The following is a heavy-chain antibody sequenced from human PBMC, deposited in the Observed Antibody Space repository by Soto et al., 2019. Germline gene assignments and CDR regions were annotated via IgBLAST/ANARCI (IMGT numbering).Heavy chain of an antibody. Sequence: ASETLSLTCTVSGGSISSGDYYWSWIRQPPGKGLEWIGYIYYSGSTYYNPSLKSRVTISVDTSKNQFSLKLSSVTAADTAVYYCARVIVVVPAAIRAVAFDIWGQGTMVTVSS. D-gene: IGHD2-2*02. CDR3: ARVIVVVPAAIRAVAFDI. CDR2: IYYSGST. CDR1: GGSISSGDYY. V-gene: IGHV4-30-4*01. J-gene: IGHJ3*02.